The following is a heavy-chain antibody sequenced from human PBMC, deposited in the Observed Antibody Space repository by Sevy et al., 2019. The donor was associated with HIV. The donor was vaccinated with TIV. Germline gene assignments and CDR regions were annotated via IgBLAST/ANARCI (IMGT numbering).Heavy chain of an antibody. CDR1: GGTFDTYS. CDR2: ITPFFGSA. CDR3: ARDRDITFGGGDAFGI. D-gene: IGHD3-16*01. J-gene: IGHJ3*02. Sequence: ASVKVSCKASGGTFDTYSISWVRQAPGQGPEWMGGITPFFGSANYAQKFQGRLTITADQSPSPAYLELSNLRSEDTAVYYCARDRDITFGGGDAFGIWGQGTMVTVSS. V-gene: IGHV1-69*13.